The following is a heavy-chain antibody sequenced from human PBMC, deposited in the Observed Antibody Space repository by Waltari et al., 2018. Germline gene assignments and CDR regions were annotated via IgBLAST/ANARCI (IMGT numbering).Heavy chain of an antibody. Sequence: EVQLVQSGAEVKKPGEYLKISCTGSGYSFTSYWIGWVRQMPGKGLEWMGIIYPGDSDTRYSPSFQGQVTISADKSISTAYLQWSSLKASDTAMYYCARRIAVAGTGGYSDYWGQGTLVTVSS. D-gene: IGHD6-19*01. J-gene: IGHJ4*02. CDR1: GYSFTSYW. CDR2: IYPGDSDT. CDR3: ARRIAVAGTGGYSDY. V-gene: IGHV5-51*03.